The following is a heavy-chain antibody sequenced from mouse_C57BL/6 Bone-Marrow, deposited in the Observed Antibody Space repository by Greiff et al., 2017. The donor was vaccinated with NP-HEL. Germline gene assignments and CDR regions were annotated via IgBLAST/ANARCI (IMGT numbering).Heavy chain of an antibody. D-gene: IGHD1-1*01. J-gene: IGHJ3*01. CDR3: ASPGSSYLFAY. V-gene: IGHV1-18*01. CDR2: INPNNGGT. Sequence: EVQVVESGPELVKPGASVKIPCKASGYTFTDYNMDWVKQSHGKSLEWIGDINPNNGGTIYNQKFKGKATLTVDKSSSTAYMELRSLTSEDTAVYYFASPGSSYLFAYWGQGTLVTVSA. CDR1: GYTFTDYN.